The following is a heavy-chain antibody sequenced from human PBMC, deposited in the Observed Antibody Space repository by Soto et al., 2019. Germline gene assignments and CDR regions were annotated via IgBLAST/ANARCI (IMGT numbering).Heavy chain of an antibody. CDR3: ARAMVVTQNWCDP. D-gene: IGHD2-21*02. J-gene: IGHJ5*02. V-gene: IGHV4-30-4*01. CDR1: GGSISSGDYY. CDR2: IYYSGST. Sequence: QVQLQESGPGLVKPSQTLFLTCTVSGGSISSGDYYWSWIRQPPGKGLEWIGYIYYSGSTYYNPSLKSRVTISVDTSKNQFSLRLSSVTAADTAVYYCARAMVVTQNWCDPWGQGTLVTVSS.